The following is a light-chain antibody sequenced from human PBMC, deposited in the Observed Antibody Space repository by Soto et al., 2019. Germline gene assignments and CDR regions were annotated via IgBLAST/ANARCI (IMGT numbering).Light chain of an antibody. CDR1: QHVTTTY. V-gene: IGKV3-20*01. CDR2: GAS. Sequence: PGARATLSCTASQHVTTTYIAWYQQKFGQAPRLLIYGASTRATGTPDRFTGGGFGTDFTLTISRVEPEDFAVYYCQQYDSSFTFGGGTKVDI. J-gene: IGKJ4*01. CDR3: QQYDSSFT.